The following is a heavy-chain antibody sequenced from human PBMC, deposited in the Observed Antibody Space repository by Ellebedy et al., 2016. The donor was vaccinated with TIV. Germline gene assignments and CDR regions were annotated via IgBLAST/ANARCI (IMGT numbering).Heavy chain of an antibody. CDR3: ASWDFDY. CDR1: GFTLSDYN. J-gene: IGHJ4*02. V-gene: IGHV3-30-3*01. CDR2: TWTDASKD. Sequence: PGGSLRLSCAASGFTLSDYNMHWVRHVPGRGLEWVGVTWTDASKDYYADSVRGRFTISRDNSKNTLYLQLNGLRAEDTAVYWCASWDFDYWGQGTLVTVSS. D-gene: IGHD7-27*01.